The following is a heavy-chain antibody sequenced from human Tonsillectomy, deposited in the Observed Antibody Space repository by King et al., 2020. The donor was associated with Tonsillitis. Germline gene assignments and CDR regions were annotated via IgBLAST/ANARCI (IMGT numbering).Heavy chain of an antibody. CDR3: ARLSGYSYGYAFDI. CDR2: IYYSGST. J-gene: IGHJ3*02. CDR1: GGSISSSSYY. D-gene: IGHD5-18*01. Sequence: QLQESGTGLVKPSETLSLTCTVSGGSISSSSYYWGWIRQPPGKGLEWIGSIYYSGSTYYNPSLKSRVTISVDTSKNQFSLKLSSVTAADTAVYYCARLSGYSYGYAFDIWGQGTMVTVSS. V-gene: IGHV4-39*01.